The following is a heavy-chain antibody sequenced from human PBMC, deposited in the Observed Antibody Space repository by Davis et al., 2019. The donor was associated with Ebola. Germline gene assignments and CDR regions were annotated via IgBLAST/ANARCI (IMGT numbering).Heavy chain of an antibody. V-gene: IGHV4-4*07. CDR3: TRGRGESVWKGGYFDL. CDR2: VVAYSNT. CDR1: GGPFRDYF. D-gene: IGHD5/OR15-5a*01. J-gene: IGHJ4*02. Sequence: ESLKISCTVSGGPFRDYFWNWIRQTAGKGLERKGRVVAYSNTNFNPNLQSLLIMSSDSSKNQFSLELPFVTAADTALYYCTRGRGESVWKGGYFDLWGQGRLVTVSS.